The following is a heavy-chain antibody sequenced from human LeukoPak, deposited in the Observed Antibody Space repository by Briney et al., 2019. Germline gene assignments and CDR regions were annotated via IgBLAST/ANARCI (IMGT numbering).Heavy chain of an antibody. V-gene: IGHV3-53*01. CDR1: GFTVSSNY. Sequence: GGSLRLSCAASGFTVSSNYMSWVRQAPGKGPEWVSVIYSGGITYYADSVKGRFTISRDNSKNTLSLQMNSLRAEDRAVYYCAKDIVGGGNDYWGRGTLVIVSS. J-gene: IGHJ4*02. CDR2: IYSGGIT. D-gene: IGHD2-15*01. CDR3: AKDIVGGGNDY.